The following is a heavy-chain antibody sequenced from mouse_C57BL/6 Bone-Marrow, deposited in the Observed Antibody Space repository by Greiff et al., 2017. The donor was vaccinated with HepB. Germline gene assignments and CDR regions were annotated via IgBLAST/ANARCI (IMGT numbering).Heavy chain of an antibody. J-gene: IGHJ3*01. CDR2: ISYDGSN. CDR1: GYSITSGYY. D-gene: IGHD1-1*01. V-gene: IGHV3-6*01. CDR3: ARDTYYYGSSYVWFAY. Sequence: EVQLQESGPGLVKPSQSLSLTCSVTGYSITSGYYWNWIRQFPGNKLEWMGYISYDGSNNYNPSLKNRISITRDTSKNQFFLKLNSVTTEDTATYYCARDTYYYGSSYVWFAYWGQGTLVTVSA.